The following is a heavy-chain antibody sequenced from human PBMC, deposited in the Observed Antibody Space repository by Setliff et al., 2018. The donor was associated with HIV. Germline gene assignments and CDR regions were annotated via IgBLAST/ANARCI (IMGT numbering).Heavy chain of an antibody. CDR1: GVSTSNNNYW. V-gene: IGHV4-4*02. D-gene: IGHD3-10*01. CDR3: ARGSRNYYGSGALDY. CDR2: AYHRGNT. Sequence: SETLSLTCAVSGVSTSNNNYWWSWVRQPPGKGLEWIGEAYHRGNTNYNPSLKSRVTISVDTSKNQFSLKLSSVTAADTAVYHCARGSRNYYGSGALDYWGQGTLVTVSS. J-gene: IGHJ4*02.